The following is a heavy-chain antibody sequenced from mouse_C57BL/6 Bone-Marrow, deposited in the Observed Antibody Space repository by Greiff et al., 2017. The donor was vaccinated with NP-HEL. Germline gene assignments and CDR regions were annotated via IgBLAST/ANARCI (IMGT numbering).Heavy chain of an antibody. CDR3: ARNYDGYCLYWYFDV. J-gene: IGHJ1*03. Sequence: VQLQQSGAELVKPGASVKLSCTASGFYINDYYMHWVKQRTEQGLEWIGRIDPEDGETKYAQKFQGKATITADTSSNTAYLQLSSLTSDDTAVYYCARNYDGYCLYWYFDVWGTGTTVTVSS. D-gene: IGHD2-3*01. V-gene: IGHV14-2*01. CDR1: GFYINDYY. CDR2: IDPEDGET.